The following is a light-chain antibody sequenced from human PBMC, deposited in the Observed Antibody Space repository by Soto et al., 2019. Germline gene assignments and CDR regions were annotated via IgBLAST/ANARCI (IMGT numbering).Light chain of an antibody. Sequence: EMVLTQSPDTLSLSPGERATLSCRASQSADSTYLAWYQQKPGQAPRLLIYATSSRAAGTPDRFSGSGSGTDFTLTFSSLEPEDFALYYCQHYYTSPPLYTFGQGTRLEIK. V-gene: IGKV3-20*01. CDR3: QHYYTSPPLYT. J-gene: IGKJ2*01. CDR1: QSADSTY. CDR2: ATS.